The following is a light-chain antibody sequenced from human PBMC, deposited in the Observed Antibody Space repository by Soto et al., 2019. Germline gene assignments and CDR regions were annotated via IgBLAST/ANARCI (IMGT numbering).Light chain of an antibody. CDR2: GAS. V-gene: IGKV3-20*01. CDR3: QQYGRTGT. Sequence: EIVFTQSPGTLSLAPGERATLSCRASQSVSSNHLAWYQQKPGQSPRLLIYGASNRATGIPDRFSGSGSGTDFTLTISXLEPEDFAVYYCQQYGRTGTFGQGTKVDTK. CDR1: QSVSSNH. J-gene: IGKJ1*01.